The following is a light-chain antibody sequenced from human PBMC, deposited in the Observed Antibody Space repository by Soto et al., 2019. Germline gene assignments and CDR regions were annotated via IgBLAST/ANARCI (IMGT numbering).Light chain of an antibody. Sequence: QSALTQPASVSGSPGQSITISCTGKSSDIGGYNYVSWYQQHPGKAPALIMYEVTNRPSGVSHRFSGSKSGNTASLTISGLQVEDEVDYYCSSFSRSTTPTVFGTGTKVTVL. CDR3: SSFSRSTTPTV. V-gene: IGLV2-14*03. CDR2: EVT. J-gene: IGLJ1*01. CDR1: SSDIGGYNY.